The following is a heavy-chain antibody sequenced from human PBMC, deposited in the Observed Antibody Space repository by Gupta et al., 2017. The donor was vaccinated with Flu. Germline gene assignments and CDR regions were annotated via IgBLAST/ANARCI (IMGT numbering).Heavy chain of an antibody. CDR2: IWFDGTKQ. D-gene: IGHD6-25*01. CDR3: AREGGIAGKYGGSKGDDYSYAADV. V-gene: IGHV3-33*04. Sequence: AVIWFDGTKQFYVDSVKGRFTISRDNFKNRLYLQMNSLRAEDTAVYYCAREGGIAGKYGGSKGDDYSYAADVWGQGATVTVSS. J-gene: IGHJ6*02.